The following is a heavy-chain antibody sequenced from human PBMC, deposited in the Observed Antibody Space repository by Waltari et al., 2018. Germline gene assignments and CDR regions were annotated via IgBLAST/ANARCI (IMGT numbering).Heavy chain of an antibody. CDR3: ARAIVGAARGFDY. V-gene: IGHV4-38-2*01. Sequence: QVQLQESGPGLVKPSETLSLTCAVSGYSISSGYYWGWIRQPPGKGLEWIGSIYHSGSTYYTPSLKSRVTMSVDTSKNQFSLKLSSVPAADTAVYYCARAIVGAARGFDYWGQGTLVTVSS. CDR1: GYSISSGYY. J-gene: IGHJ4*02. CDR2: IYHSGST. D-gene: IGHD1-26*01.